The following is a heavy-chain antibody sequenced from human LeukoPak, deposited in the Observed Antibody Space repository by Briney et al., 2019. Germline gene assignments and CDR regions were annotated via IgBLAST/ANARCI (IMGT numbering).Heavy chain of an antibody. CDR1: GYTFTGYY. V-gene: IGHV1-2*06. D-gene: IGHD6-19*01. J-gene: IGHJ4*02. Sequence: ASVKVSCKASGYTFTGYYMHWERQAPGQGLEWMGRINPNSGGTNYAQKFQGRVTMTRDTSISTAYMELSRLRSDDTAVYYCARAKWAVAGVSLWGQGTLVTVSS. CDR3: ARAKWAVAGVSL. CDR2: INPNSGGT.